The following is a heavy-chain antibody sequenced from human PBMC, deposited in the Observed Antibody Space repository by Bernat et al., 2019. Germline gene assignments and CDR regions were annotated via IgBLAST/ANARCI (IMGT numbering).Heavy chain of an antibody. V-gene: IGHV3-33*01. CDR1: GFTFSSYG. J-gene: IGHJ4*02. CDR2: IWYDGSNK. D-gene: IGHD3-10*01. CDR3: ARGGGSYGSGSYRIFDY. Sequence: QVQLVESGGGVVQPGRSLRLSCAASGFTFSSYGMHWVRQAPGKGLEWVAVIWYDGSNKYYADSVKGRFTISRDNSKNTLYLQMNSLRAEDTAVYYCARGGGSYGSGSYRIFDYWGQGTLVTVPS.